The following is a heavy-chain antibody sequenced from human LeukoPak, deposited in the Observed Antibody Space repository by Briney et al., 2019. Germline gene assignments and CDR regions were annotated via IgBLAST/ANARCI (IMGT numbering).Heavy chain of an antibody. Sequence: PGGSLRLSCAASGFTFNNYAMSWVRQAPGKGLEWVSVISGRDGITHHVDSVKGRFTTSRDNSRNTLYLQMNSLRAEDTAVYYCVRDYYDSSGYYGVDYWGQGTLVTVSS. CDR3: VRDYYDSSGYYGVDY. V-gene: IGHV3-23*01. CDR1: GFTFNNYA. CDR2: ISGRDGIT. J-gene: IGHJ4*02. D-gene: IGHD3-22*01.